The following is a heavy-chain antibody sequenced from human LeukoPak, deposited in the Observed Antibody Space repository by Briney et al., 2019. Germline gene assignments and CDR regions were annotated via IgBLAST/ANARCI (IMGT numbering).Heavy chain of an antibody. CDR1: GVSFSSYA. V-gene: IGHV3-23*01. D-gene: IGHD3-22*01. Sequence: GGSLRLSCAASGVSFSSYAMSWGCQAPGKGLEWVSAISGSGGITYYADSVKGRFTISRDNSKHTLYLHMNSLRAEDTAVYYCSNGYYYDSTGYYPVDFWGQGILVTVSS. CDR3: SNGYYYDSTGYYPVDF. CDR2: ISGSGGIT. J-gene: IGHJ4*02.